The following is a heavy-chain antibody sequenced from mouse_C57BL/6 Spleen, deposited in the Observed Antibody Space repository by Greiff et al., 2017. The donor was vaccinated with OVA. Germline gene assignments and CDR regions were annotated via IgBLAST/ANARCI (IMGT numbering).Heavy chain of an antibody. V-gene: IGHV10-1*01. CDR3: VGGWLLREGWFDY. Sequence: EVQLVESGGGLVQPKGSLKLSCAASGFSFNTYAMNWVRQAPGKGLEWVARIRSKSNNYATYYADSVKDRFTISRDDSESMLYLQMNNLKTEDTAMYYCVGGWLLREGWFDYWGQGTTLTVSS. D-gene: IGHD2-3*01. J-gene: IGHJ2*01. CDR1: GFSFNTYA. CDR2: IRSKSNNYAT.